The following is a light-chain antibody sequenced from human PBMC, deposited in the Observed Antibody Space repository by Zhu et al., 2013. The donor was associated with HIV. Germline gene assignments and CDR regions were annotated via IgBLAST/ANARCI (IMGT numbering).Light chain of an antibody. J-gene: IGKJ1*01. Sequence: IVLTQSPSSLSASVGDRVTITCRASHSINTDLNWYQQKPGKAPKLLIYAASSLQSGVPSRFSGSGSGTDFTLTISRLEPEDFAVYYCQQYGSSPRTFGQGTKVEIK. CDR2: AAS. CDR3: QQYGSSPRT. CDR1: HSINTD. V-gene: IGKV1-39*01.